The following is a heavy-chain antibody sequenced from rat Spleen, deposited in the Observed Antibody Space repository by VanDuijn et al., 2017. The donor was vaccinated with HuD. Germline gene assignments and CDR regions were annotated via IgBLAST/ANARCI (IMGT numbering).Heavy chain of an antibody. J-gene: IGHJ3*01. D-gene: IGHD1-10*01. CDR1: GFTFSNYG. CDR2: IIYDGSRT. V-gene: IGHV5-29*01. Sequence: EVQLVESGGGLVQPGRSLKLSCAASGFTFSNYGMAWVRQAPGKGLEWVATIIYDGSRTYYRDSVKGRFTISRDNAKSTLYLQMDSLRSEDTATYYCARQDNYVGVAYWGQGTLVTVSS. CDR3: ARQDNYVGVAY.